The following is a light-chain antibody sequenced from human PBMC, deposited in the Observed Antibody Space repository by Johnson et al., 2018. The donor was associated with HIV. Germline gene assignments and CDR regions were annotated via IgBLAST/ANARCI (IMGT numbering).Light chain of an antibody. V-gene: IGLV1-51*01. J-gene: IGLJ1*01. CDR3: GAWDSGLTAGV. Sequence: HSVLTQPPSVSAAPGQKVTISCSGSNSNIGSNYVSWYQQLPGTAPKLLIYDNDKRPSGIPDRFSGSRSGTSATLGITGLQTGDEADYYCGAWDSGLTAGVFGTGTKVTVL. CDR2: DND. CDR1: NSNIGSNY.